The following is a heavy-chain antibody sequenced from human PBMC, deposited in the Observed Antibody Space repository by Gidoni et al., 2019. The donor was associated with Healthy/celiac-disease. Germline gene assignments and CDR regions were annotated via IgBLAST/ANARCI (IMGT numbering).Heavy chain of an antibody. J-gene: IGHJ3*02. V-gene: IGHV3-9*01. Sequence: DVQLVESGGVLVQLGRSLRLSCAASGFTFDDYAMHWVRQAPWKGLEWCSGIRCNSGSIGYADSVKGRFTISRDNAKNSLYLQMNSLRAEDTAFYYCAKDRVRAAAKGGFDIWGQGTMVTVSS. CDR2: IRCNSGSI. D-gene: IGHD6-13*01. CDR3: AKDRVRAAAKGGFDI. CDR1: GFTFDDYA.